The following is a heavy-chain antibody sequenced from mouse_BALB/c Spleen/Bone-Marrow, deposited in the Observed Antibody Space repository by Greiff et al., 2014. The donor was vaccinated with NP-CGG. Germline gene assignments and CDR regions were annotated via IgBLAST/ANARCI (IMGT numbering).Heavy chain of an antibody. CDR2: IDPATGGT. Sequence: QVQLKESGAELVRPGASVTLSCKASGYKFTDYEMHWVKQTPVHGLEWIGSIDPATGGTAYNQNFKGKATLTTDISSTTAYMELRSLTSEDSAVYYCTREGIYFGYDVPMDYWGQGTSVTVSS. D-gene: IGHD2-2*01. V-gene: IGHV1-15*01. CDR1: GYKFTDYE. J-gene: IGHJ4*01. CDR3: TREGIYFGYDVPMDY.